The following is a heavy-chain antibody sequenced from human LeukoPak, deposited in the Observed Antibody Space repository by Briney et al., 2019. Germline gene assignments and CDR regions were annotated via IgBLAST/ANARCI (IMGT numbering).Heavy chain of an antibody. V-gene: IGHV3-23*01. CDR1: GFTFSSYA. CDR3: ASEGGDYYDSSGYYSVY. Sequence: GGSLRLSCAASGFTFSSYAMSWVRQAPGKGLEWVSAISGSGGSTYYADSVKGRFTISRDNSKNTLYLQMNSLRAEDTAVYYCASEGGDYYDSSGYYSVYWGQGTLVTVSS. CDR2: ISGSGGST. J-gene: IGHJ4*02. D-gene: IGHD3-22*01.